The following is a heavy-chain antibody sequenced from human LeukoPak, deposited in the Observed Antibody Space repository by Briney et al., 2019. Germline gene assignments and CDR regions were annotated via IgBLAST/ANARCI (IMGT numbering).Heavy chain of an antibody. Sequence: GGSLRLSCAASGFTFSTYAMTWVRQAPGMGLEWVSAISGGGGGTYYADSMKGRFTISRDNSKNTLYLQMNSLRAEDTAVYYCARSGYCSSTSCVNWFDPWGQGTLVTVSS. D-gene: IGHD2-2*01. CDR1: GFTFSTYA. CDR2: ISGGGGGT. CDR3: ARSGYCSSTSCVNWFDP. J-gene: IGHJ5*02. V-gene: IGHV3-23*01.